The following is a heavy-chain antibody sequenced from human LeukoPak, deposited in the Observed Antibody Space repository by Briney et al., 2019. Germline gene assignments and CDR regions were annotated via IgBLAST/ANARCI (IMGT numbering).Heavy chain of an antibody. CDR3: AKDPYYDFWSGYRVDNWFDP. J-gene: IGHJ5*02. D-gene: IGHD3-3*01. CDR2: ISGSGGST. CDR1: GFTFSSYA. V-gene: IGHV3-23*01. Sequence: GGSLRLSCAASGFTFSSYAMSWFRQAPGKGLEWVSAISGSGGSTYYADSVKGRFTISRDNSKNTLYLQMNSLRAEDTAVYYCAKDPYYDFWSGYRVDNWFDPWGQGTLVTVSS.